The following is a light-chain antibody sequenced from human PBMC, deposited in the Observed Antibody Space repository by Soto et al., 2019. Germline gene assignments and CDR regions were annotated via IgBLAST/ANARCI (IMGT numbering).Light chain of an antibody. CDR2: SHN. Sequence: QSVLTQPPSASGTPGQRVTISCSGSSSNIGGYTVNWYQQLPGTAPKLLIYSHNQRPSGVPDRFSGSKSGTSASLAISGLQSEDEADYYCAAWDDSLNGWVFGGGTKVTVL. J-gene: IGLJ3*02. V-gene: IGLV1-44*01. CDR3: AAWDDSLNGWV. CDR1: SSNIGGYT.